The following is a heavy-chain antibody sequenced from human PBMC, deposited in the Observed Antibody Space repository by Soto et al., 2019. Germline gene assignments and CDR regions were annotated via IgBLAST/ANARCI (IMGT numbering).Heavy chain of an antibody. CDR3: ARLSIYGLDV. CDR1: GGSFSGYY. J-gene: IGHJ6*02. CDR2: INHRGTT. V-gene: IGHV4-34*01. Sequence: SETLSLTCGVYGGSFSGYYWNWIRQPPGKGLEWIGEINHRGTTNYNPPLKSRVTMSVDTSKNQFSLKLSSVTAADTAVYYCARLSIYGLDVWGQGTTVTVSS.